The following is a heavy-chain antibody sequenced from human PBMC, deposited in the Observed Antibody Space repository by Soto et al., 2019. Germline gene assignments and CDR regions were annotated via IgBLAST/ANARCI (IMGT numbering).Heavy chain of an antibody. D-gene: IGHD5-12*01. CDR1: GFTFSSYA. Sequence: QVQLVESGGGVVQPGRSLRLSCAASGFTFSSYAMHWVRQAPGKGLEWVAVISYDGSNKYYADSVKGRFTISRDNSKNTLYLQMNSLRAEDTAVYYCAREDMATRDLFDYWGQGTLVTVSS. CDR3: AREDMATRDLFDY. V-gene: IGHV3-30-3*01. J-gene: IGHJ4*02. CDR2: ISYDGSNK.